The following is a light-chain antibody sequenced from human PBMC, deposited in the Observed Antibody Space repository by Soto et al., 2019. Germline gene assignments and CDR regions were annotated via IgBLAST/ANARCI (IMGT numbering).Light chain of an antibody. CDR1: SSNIGGNT. Sequence: SVLTQPPSASGTPRQRVTISCSGSSSNIGGNTVNWYQQVPGAAPKLIIFNNSQRPSGVPDRFSGSKSGTSASLAIGGLHSEDEADYYCSTWDDSLNGPLFGGGTKLTVL. CDR3: STWDDSLNGPL. J-gene: IGLJ2*01. CDR2: NNS. V-gene: IGLV1-44*01.